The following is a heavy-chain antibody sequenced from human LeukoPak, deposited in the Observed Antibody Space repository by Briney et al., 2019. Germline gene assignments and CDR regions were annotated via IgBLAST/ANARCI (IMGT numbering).Heavy chain of an antibody. V-gene: IGHV3-21*01. Sequence: GGSLRLSCAASGFTFSSYSMNWVRQAPGKGLEWVSSISSSSSYIYYADSVKGRFTISRDNAKNSLYLQMNSLRAEDTAVYYCARDYDFWSDYSFFDYWGQGTLVTVSS. CDR2: ISSSSSYI. CDR1: GFTFSSYS. D-gene: IGHD3-3*01. J-gene: IGHJ4*02. CDR3: ARDYDFWSDYSFFDY.